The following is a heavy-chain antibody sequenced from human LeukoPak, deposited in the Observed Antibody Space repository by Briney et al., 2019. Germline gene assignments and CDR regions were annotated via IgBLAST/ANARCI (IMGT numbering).Heavy chain of an antibody. V-gene: IGHV4-39*07. D-gene: IGHD3-10*01. CDR2: IYYSGST. J-gene: IGHJ4*02. Sequence: PSETLSLTCTVSGDSIRSSSYYWGWIRQPPGKGLEWIGSIYYSGSTYSNPSLKSRVTISEDTSKNQFSLKLSSVTAADTAVYYCARGGDYYGSGSYYTNWGQGTLVTVSS. CDR1: GDSIRSSSYY. CDR3: ARGGDYYGSGSYYTN.